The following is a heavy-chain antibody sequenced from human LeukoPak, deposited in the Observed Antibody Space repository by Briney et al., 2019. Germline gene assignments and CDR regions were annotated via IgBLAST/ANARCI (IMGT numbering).Heavy chain of an antibody. CDR1: GFTFSTYG. D-gene: IGHD2-8*02. CDR3: AKGGSTDRTNYFDS. V-gene: IGHV3-23*01. CDR2: ISTNGANT. J-gene: IGHJ4*02. Sequence: PGGSLRLSCAASGFTFSTYGMTWVRQGPGKGLEWVSTISTNGANTYHADSVRGRFTISRDNSRNTLYLQMNSLRAEDTAVYYCAKGGSTDRTNYFDSWGQGTLVTVSS.